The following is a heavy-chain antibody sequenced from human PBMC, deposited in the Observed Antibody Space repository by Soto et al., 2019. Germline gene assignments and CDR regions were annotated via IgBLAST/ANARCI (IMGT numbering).Heavy chain of an antibody. Sequence: SETLSLTCTVSGGSISSGDYYWSWIRQPPGKGLEWIGYIYYSGSTYYNPSLKSRVTISVDTSKNQFSLKLSSVTAADTAVYYCARDLPSRPAAAGTFLSWFDPWGQGTLVT. CDR1: GGSISSGDYY. J-gene: IGHJ5*02. D-gene: IGHD6-13*01. V-gene: IGHV4-30-4*01. CDR3: ARDLPSRPAAAGTFLSWFDP. CDR2: IYYSGST.